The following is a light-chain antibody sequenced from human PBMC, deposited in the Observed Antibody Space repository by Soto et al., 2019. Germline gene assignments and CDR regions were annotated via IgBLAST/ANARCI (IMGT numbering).Light chain of an antibody. CDR1: QSISSY. V-gene: IGKV1-39*01. J-gene: IGKJ1*01. CDR3: QQSYSTPQT. CDR2: AAS. Sequence: DIQMTQSPSSLSASVGDRVTITCRASQSISSYLTWYKQKPGKAPKLLIYAASSLQSGVPSRFSGSGSGTDFTLTISSLQPEDFATYYCQQSYSTPQTFGQGTKVEIK.